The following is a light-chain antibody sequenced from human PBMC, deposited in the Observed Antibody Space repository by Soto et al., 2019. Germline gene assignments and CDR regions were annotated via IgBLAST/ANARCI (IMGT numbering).Light chain of an antibody. CDR3: GTWDKSLDDGV. Sequence: QSALTQPPSVSAAAGEKVTISCSGSNVGSNYVAWYQQIPGSAPRLLIYDDKERPSGTPDRFSGSRYGTTATLVIAGLQTGDEGEYFCGTWDKSLDDGVFGGGTKVTVL. CDR2: DDK. J-gene: IGLJ3*02. CDR1: SNVGSNY. V-gene: IGLV1-51*01.